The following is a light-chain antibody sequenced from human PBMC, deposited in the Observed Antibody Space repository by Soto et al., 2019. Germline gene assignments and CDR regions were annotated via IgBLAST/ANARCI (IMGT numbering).Light chain of an antibody. Sequence: DIQMTQSPSTLSASVGDRVTITCRASQSTSTRWLAWYQQKPGKVPKLLIYDVSSMESGVPSRFSGSGSGAEFTLTIISLQPDDFATYYCQQYYSYPLTFGGGTKVDIK. V-gene: IGKV1-5*01. CDR2: DVS. CDR1: QSTSTRW. CDR3: QQYYSYPLT. J-gene: IGKJ4*01.